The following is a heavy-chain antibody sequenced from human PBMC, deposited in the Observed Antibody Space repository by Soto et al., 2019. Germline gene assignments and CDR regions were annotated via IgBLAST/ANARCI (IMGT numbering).Heavy chain of an antibody. CDR2: ISTYHGNT. J-gene: IGHJ4*02. CDR1: GYTFASYG. Sequence: ASVKVSCKASGYTFASYGISWVRQAPGQGLEWMGWISTYHGNTILAQKFQGRVTMTRDTSTTTVYMELGSLRSDDTAIYYCTRDIFSDFWTGHYTGDYWGQGSLVTVSS. CDR3: TRDIFSDFWTGHYTGDY. V-gene: IGHV1-18*04. D-gene: IGHD3-3*01.